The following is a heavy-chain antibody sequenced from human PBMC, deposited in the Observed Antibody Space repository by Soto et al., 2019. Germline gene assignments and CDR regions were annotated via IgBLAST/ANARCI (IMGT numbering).Heavy chain of an antibody. CDR2: ITTKGNNYAT. V-gene: IGHV3-73*01. CDR3: ITMVRGVLLDY. CDR1: GFTFSGSA. J-gene: IGHJ4*02. Sequence: EVQLVESGGGLVQPGGSLKLSCAASGFTFSGSAMHWVRQASGKGPEWVGRITTKGNNYATLYAASVKDRFTISRDDSKNTAYLQMNSLNTGDTAVYSCITMVRGVLLDYWGQGTLVTVSS. D-gene: IGHD3-10*01.